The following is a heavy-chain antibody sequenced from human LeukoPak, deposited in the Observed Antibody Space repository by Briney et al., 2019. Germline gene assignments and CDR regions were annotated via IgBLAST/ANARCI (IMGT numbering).Heavy chain of an antibody. CDR1: GFTFRSYW. V-gene: IGHV3-74*01. J-gene: IGHJ5*02. Sequence: GGSLRLSCAASGFTFRSYWMHWVRQAPGKGLVWVSRTNSDGSSTTYADSVKGRFTISRDNAKNTLYLQMISLRAEDTAVYYCTRGASGHSYGYWFDPWGQGTLVTVSS. D-gene: IGHD5-18*01. CDR2: TNSDGSST. CDR3: TRGASGHSYGYWFDP.